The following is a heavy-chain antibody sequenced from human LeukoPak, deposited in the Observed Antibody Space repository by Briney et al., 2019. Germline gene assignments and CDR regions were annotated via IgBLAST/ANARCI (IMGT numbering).Heavy chain of an antibody. CDR1: GFTFSSSE. D-gene: IGHD1/OR15-1a*01. CDR3: ARTWNRGFDY. CDR2: ISLSGNTI. Sequence: GGSLRLSCAASGFTFSSSEMSWVRQAPGKGLEWVSYISLSGNTIYYADSVKGRFTISRDNARNSLYLQLNSLRAEDTAVYYCARTWNRGFDYWGQGTLVTVSS. V-gene: IGHV3-48*03. J-gene: IGHJ4*02.